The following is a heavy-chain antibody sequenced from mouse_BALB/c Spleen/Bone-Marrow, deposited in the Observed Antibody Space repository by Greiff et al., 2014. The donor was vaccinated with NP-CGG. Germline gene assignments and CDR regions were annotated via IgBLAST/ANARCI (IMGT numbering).Heavy chain of an antibody. CDR3: TRYGNYYFDY. D-gene: IGHD2-1*01. V-gene: IGHV1S81*02. CDR2: INPSNGGT. J-gene: IGHJ2*01. Sequence: QVQLQQSGAELVKPGASVKXXCKASGYTFTGYYMYWVKQRPGQGLEWIGEINPSNGGTNFNEKFKSKATLTVDKSSSTAYVQLSSLTSEDSAVYYCTRYGNYYFDYWGQGTTLTVSS. CDR1: GYTFTGYY.